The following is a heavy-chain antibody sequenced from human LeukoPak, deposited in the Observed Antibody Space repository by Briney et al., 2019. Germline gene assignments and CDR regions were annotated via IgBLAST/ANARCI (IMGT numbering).Heavy chain of an antibody. CDR2: IYYSGST. CDR3: ARDRTGDDASDI. D-gene: IGHD7-27*01. Sequence: SETLSLTCTVSGGSVSSGSYYWSWIRQPPGTGLEWIGYIYYSGSTNYNPSLKSRVTISVDTSKNQFSLKLSSVTAADTAVYYCARDRTGDDASDIWGQGTMVTVSS. CDR1: GGSVSSGSYY. V-gene: IGHV4-61*01. J-gene: IGHJ3*02.